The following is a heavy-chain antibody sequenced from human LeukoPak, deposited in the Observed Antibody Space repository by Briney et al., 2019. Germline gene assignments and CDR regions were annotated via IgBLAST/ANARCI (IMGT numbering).Heavy chain of an antibody. D-gene: IGHD3-10*01. J-gene: IGHJ4*02. CDR1: GYTFASYG. CDR3: ARDTALIITPGGPDY. Sequence: ASVTVSCKASGYTFASYGISWVRQAPGQGLEWMGWISAYNDDTRYAQHLQGRVTLTTDTSTGTAYMELRSLTSDDTALYYCARDTALIITPGGPDYWGQGTLVTVSS. V-gene: IGHV1-18*01. CDR2: ISAYNDDT.